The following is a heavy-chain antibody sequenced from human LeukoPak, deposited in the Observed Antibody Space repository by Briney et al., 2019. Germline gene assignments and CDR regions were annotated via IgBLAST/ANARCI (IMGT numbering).Heavy chain of an antibody. Sequence: GGSLRLSCAASGFTFSSYAMHWVRQAPGKGLEYVSAISSNGGSTYYANSVKGRFTISRDNSKNTLYLQMGSLRAEDMAVYYCARPLFNIVVVVAAQGAFDIWGQGTMVTVSS. CDR2: ISSNGGST. V-gene: IGHV3-64*01. CDR1: GFTFSSYA. D-gene: IGHD2-15*01. J-gene: IGHJ3*02. CDR3: ARPLFNIVVVVAAQGAFDI.